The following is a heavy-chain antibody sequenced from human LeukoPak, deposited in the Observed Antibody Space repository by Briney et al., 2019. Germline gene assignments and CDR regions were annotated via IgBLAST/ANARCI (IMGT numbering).Heavy chain of an antibody. CDR2: TYHSGST. CDR3: ARESNTAYDY. V-gene: IGHV4-30-2*01. D-gene: IGHD2/OR15-2a*01. Sequence: SQTLSLTCAVSGGSVSSGGYSWTWIRQPPGKGLEWIGYTYHSGSTYYNPSLKSRVTISIDRPKNQFSLKLSSVTAADTAVYYCARESNTAYDYWGQGTLVTVSS. J-gene: IGHJ4*02. CDR1: GGSVSSGGYS.